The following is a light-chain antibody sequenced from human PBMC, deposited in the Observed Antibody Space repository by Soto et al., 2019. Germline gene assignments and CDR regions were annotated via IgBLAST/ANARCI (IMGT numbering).Light chain of an antibody. CDR3: QQSYIPPYT. CDR2: AAS. V-gene: IGKV1-39*01. CDR1: QCISTS. J-gene: IGKJ2*01. Sequence: DIQMTQSPSSLSASVGDRVTITCRASQCISTSLNWYQQKPGKAPKFLIYAASSLQSGVPSRFSGSGSGTDFTLTIISLQPEDFATYYCQQSYIPPYTFGQGTKLEIK.